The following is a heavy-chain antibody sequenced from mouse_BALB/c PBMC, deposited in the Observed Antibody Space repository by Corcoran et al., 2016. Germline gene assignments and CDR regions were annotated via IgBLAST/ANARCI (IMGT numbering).Heavy chain of an antibody. CDR3: ARGVYRYDAMDY. Sequence: DVQLQDSGPGLVKPSQSLSLTCSVTGYSITSGYYWNWIRQFPGNKLEWMGYISYDGSNNYNPSLKNRISITRDTSKNQFFLKLKSVTTEDTGTYYCARGVYRYDAMDYWGQGTSVTVSS. J-gene: IGHJ4*01. V-gene: IGHV3-6*02. D-gene: IGHD2-14*01. CDR2: ISYDGSN. CDR1: GYSITSGYY.